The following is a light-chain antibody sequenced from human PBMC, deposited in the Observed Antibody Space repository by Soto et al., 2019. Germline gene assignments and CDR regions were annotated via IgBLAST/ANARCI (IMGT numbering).Light chain of an antibody. CDR3: PHFGGSLPVN. CDR1: ENVNIMY. J-gene: IGKJ5*01. V-gene: IGKV3-20*01. CDR2: HTS. Sequence: IGLTQSPGVLCLGPEGRASLSCSASENVNIMYLGWYQQKPGQAPRLLIFHTSLRPTGIPDRFSCSGSRTDFPPTISRLEAEDSAAYYRPHFGGSLPVNCGQGTRLEIK.